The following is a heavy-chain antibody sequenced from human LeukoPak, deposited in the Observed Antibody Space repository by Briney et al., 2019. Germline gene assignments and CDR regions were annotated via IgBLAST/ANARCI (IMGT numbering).Heavy chain of an antibody. CDR2: ISAYNGNT. CDR3: ARGSWIQLPADAFDI. CDR1: GYTFTSYG. D-gene: IGHD5-18*01. Sequence: ASVKVSCKASGYTFTSYGISWVRQAPGQGLEWMGWISAYNGNTNYAQKLQGRFTMTTDTSTSTAYMELRSLRSDDTAVCYCARGSWIQLPADAFDIWGQGTMVTVSS. V-gene: IGHV1-18*01. J-gene: IGHJ3*02.